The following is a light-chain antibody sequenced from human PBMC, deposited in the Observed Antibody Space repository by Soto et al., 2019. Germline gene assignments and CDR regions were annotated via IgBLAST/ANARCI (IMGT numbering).Light chain of an antibody. J-gene: IGLJ1*01. CDR3: SSEPRGSTLIV. Sequence: QSALTEPASVSGSPGQSITISCTGASGDVGTHYYVSWYQQHPGKAPKLMIYGVTIRPSGISNRFSGSKSGNTASLTISGLQAEDEADYHGSSEPRGSTLIVFGTGTKGTVL. V-gene: IGLV2-14*01. CDR1: SGDVGTHYY. CDR2: GVT.